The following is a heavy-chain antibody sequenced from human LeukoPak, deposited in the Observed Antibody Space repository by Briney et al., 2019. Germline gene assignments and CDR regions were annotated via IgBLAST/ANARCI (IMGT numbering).Heavy chain of an antibody. CDR2: IYHSGST. Sequence: SQTLSLTCAVSGGSISSGGYSWSSIRQPPGKGLEWIGYIYHSGSTYYNPSLKSRVTISVDRSKNQFSLKLSSVTAADTAVYYCARDNYVWGSYRPYNWFDPWGQGTLVTVSS. CDR1: GGSISSGGYS. J-gene: IGHJ5*02. V-gene: IGHV4-30-2*01. D-gene: IGHD3-16*02. CDR3: ARDNYVWGSYRPYNWFDP.